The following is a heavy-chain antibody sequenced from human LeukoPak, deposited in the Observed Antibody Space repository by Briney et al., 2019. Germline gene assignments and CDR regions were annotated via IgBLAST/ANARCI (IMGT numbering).Heavy chain of an antibody. V-gene: IGHV4-59*01. CDR3: ARYNWNDVGFFDY. CDR1: GGSISSYY. D-gene: IGHD1-20*01. CDR2: IYYSGST. Sequence: SETLSLTCTVSGGSISSYYWSWIRQPPGKGLEWIGYIYYSGSTNYNPSLKSRVTISVDTSKNQFSLKLSSVTAADTAVYYCARYNWNDVGFFDYWGQGTLVTVSS. J-gene: IGHJ4*02.